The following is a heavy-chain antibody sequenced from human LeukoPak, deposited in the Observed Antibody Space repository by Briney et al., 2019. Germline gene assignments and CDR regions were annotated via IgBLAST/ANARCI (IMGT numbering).Heavy chain of an antibody. CDR3: ARGPYQVPMSYLDY. Sequence: KPSETLSLTCTASGYSISSGYYWGWIRQPRGKGLEWIGSSYPSRSTYYNPSLKSRVTISLDTSKNQFSLKLSSVTAADTAVYFCARGPYQVPMSYLDYWGQGTLVTVSS. J-gene: IGHJ4*02. CDR2: SYPSRST. CDR1: GYSISSGYY. V-gene: IGHV4-38-2*02. D-gene: IGHD2-2*01.